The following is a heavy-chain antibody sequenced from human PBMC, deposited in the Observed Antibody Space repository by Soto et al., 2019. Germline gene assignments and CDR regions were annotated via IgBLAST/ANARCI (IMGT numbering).Heavy chain of an antibody. CDR3: ARATAFVLGDAFDI. J-gene: IGHJ3*02. Sequence: QVQLQESGPGLVKPSQTLSLTCTVSGGSISSGDYYWSWIRQPPGKGLEWIGYFYYSGSTYYNPSLKSRVTLSVDRSRNQFSLKLRSVTAADTAVYYCARATAFVLGDAFDIWGQGTMVTVSS. V-gene: IGHV4-30-4*01. CDR2: FYYSGST. CDR1: GGSISSGDYY.